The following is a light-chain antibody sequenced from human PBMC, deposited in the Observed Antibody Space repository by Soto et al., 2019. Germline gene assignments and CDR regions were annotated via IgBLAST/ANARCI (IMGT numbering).Light chain of an antibody. CDR1: SSNIGAGYD. V-gene: IGLV1-40*01. Sequence: QSVLTQPPSVSGAPGQRVTISCTGSSSNIGAGYDVHWYQQLPGTAPKLLIYGNSNRPSGVPDRFSGSKSGTSASLAITGLQAEDEADYYYQSYDSSLSGSYVVFGGGTKLTVL. J-gene: IGLJ2*01. CDR3: QSYDSSLSGSYVV. CDR2: GNS.